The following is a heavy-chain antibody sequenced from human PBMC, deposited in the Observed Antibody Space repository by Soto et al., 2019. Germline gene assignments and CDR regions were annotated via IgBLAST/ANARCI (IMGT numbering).Heavy chain of an antibody. CDR2: IDWDDDK. CDR3: ARSRDGYKLRGHYYYYYGMDV. V-gene: IGHV2-70*01. D-gene: IGHD1-1*01. Sequence: SGPTLVNPTQTLTLTCTFSGFSLSTSGMCVSWIRQPPGKALEWLALIDWDDDKYYSTSLKTRLTISKDTPKNQVVLTMTNMDPVDTATYYCARSRDGYKLRGHYYYYYGMDVWGQGTTVTVSS. CDR1: GFSLSTSGMC. J-gene: IGHJ6*02.